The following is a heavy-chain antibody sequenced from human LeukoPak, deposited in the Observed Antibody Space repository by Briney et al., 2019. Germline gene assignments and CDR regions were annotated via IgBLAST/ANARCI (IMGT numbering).Heavy chain of an antibody. J-gene: IGHJ4*02. Sequence: PGGSLRLSCAASGFTVSDHYMSWVRQAPGKGLEWVSIIYSGGSTYYADSVKGRFTISRDSSQNTVYLQMNSLRAEDTAVYYWARDFRPFVYWGQGTLVTVSS. V-gene: IGHV3-66*01. CDR3: ARDFRPFVY. CDR2: IYSGGST. CDR1: GFTVSDHY. D-gene: IGHD3-3*01.